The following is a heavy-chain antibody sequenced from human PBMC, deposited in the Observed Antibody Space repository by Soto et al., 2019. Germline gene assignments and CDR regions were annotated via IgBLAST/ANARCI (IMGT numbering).Heavy chain of an antibody. Sequence: ASVKVSCKASGYTFTNYDIHWGRQAPRQGLEWMGVINPTGGRASYAPKFQGRVTLTRDTSTSTAYMELSSLRSDDTAVYFCSRLTTMVREINDDPFDFWGQGTLVTVSS. CDR2: INPTGGRA. CDR1: GYTFTNYD. CDR3: SRLTTMVREINDDPFDF. V-gene: IGHV1-46*03. J-gene: IGHJ4*03. D-gene: IGHD3-10*01.